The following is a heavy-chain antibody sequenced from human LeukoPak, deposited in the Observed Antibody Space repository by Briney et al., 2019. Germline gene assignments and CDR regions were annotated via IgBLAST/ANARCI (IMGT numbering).Heavy chain of an antibody. V-gene: IGHV4-31*03. D-gene: IGHD2-2*02. Sequence: PSQTLSLTCTVSGGSISSGNYWWSWIRQHPGKGLEWIVYIYYSGTTLYNPSLKSRSSISVDTSKNQFSLKLSSVTAADTAVYYCAISDGYCTSTTCYNPFDYWGQGTLVTVSS. CDR2: IYYSGTT. J-gene: IGHJ4*02. CDR3: AISDGYCTSTTCYNPFDY. CDR1: GGSISSGNYW.